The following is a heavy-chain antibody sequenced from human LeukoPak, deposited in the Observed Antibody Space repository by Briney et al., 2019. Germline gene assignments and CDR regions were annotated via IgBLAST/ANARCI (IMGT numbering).Heavy chain of an antibody. CDR3: TRGSIAYYYMDV. J-gene: IGHJ6*03. CDR2: IYTCGST. V-gene: IGHV4-4*07. D-gene: IGHD3-22*01. Sequence: PSETLSLTCTVSGGSISSYYWSWIRQPAGKGLEWIGRIYTCGSTNYNPSLKSRVTMSVDTSKNQFSLKLNSVTAADTAVYYCTRGSIAYYYMDVWGKGTTVTISS. CDR1: GGSISSYY.